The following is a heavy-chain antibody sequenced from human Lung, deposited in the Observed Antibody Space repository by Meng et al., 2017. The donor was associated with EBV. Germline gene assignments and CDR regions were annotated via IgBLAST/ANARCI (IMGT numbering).Heavy chain of an antibody. CDR3: SKDLVGSDDD. CDR2: TNEDGGIT. J-gene: IGHJ4*02. Sequence: VALVASEGASVQPGGSLRLSCATSGFSFSRYWMHWVRQGPGKGLEWVSRTNEDGGITTYADSVKGRFTISRDNTKNTLYLQMNSLRAEDTGVYFCSKDLVGSDDDWGQGTLVTVSS. V-gene: IGHV3-74*01. CDR1: GFSFSRYW. D-gene: IGHD6-25*01.